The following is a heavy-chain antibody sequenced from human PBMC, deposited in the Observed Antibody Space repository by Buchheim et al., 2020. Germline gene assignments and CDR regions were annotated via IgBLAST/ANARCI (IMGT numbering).Heavy chain of an antibody. CDR3: ARGGLRFLEWLSKDYYYYGMDV. D-gene: IGHD3-3*01. V-gene: IGHV5-51*01. CDR1: GYSFTSYW. CDR2: IYPGYSDT. Sequence: EVQLVQSGAEVKKPGESLKISCKGSGYSFTSYWIGWVRQMPGKGLEWMGIIYPGYSDTRYSPSFQGQVTISADKSISTAYPQWSSLKASDTAMYYCARGGLRFLEWLSKDYYYYGMDVWGQGTT. J-gene: IGHJ6*02.